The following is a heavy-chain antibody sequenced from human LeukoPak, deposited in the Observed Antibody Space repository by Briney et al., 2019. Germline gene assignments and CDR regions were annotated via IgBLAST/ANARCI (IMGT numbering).Heavy chain of an antibody. CDR1: GYTFTNYW. CDR3: ARHRPGDDSLTYDY. CDR2: IYPGDSDT. J-gene: IGHJ4*02. Sequence: ESLKISCKGSGYTFTNYWIGWVRQMPGKGLEWMGIIYPGDSDTRYSPSFQGQVTISADKSINTAYLQWSSLRASDTAMYYCARHRPGDDSLTYDYWGQGTLVTVSS. D-gene: IGHD4-11*01. V-gene: IGHV5-51*01.